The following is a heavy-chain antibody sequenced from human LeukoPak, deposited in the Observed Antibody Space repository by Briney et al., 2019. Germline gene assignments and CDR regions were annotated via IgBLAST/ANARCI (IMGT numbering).Heavy chain of an antibody. Sequence: ASVKVSCKXSGYTFTSYDINWVRQATGQGLGWMGWMNPNSGNTGYAQKFQGRVTMTRNTSISTAYMELSSLRSEDTAVYYCARGRLDMIVDTGGFDYWGQGTLVTVSS. J-gene: IGHJ4*02. CDR2: MNPNSGNT. CDR1: GYTFTSYD. CDR3: ARGRLDMIVDTGGFDY. D-gene: IGHD3-22*01. V-gene: IGHV1-8*01.